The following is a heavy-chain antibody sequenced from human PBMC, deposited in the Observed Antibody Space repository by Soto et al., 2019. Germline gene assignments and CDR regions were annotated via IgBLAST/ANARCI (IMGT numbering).Heavy chain of an antibody. Sequence: PSETLSLTCTVSGGSISSGGYYWSWIRQHPGKGLEWIGYIYYSGSTYYNPSLKSRVTISVDTSKNQFSLKLSSVTAADTAVYYCAREVVPAAMSTMNWFDPWGQGTLVTVSS. CDR1: GGSISSGGYY. CDR3: AREVVPAAMSTMNWFDP. CDR2: IYYSGST. J-gene: IGHJ5*02. V-gene: IGHV4-31*03. D-gene: IGHD2-2*01.